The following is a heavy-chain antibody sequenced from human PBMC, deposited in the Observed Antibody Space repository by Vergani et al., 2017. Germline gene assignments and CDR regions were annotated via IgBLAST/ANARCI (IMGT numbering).Heavy chain of an antibody. J-gene: IGHJ5*02. D-gene: IGHD3-3*01. CDR3: ARGLPYYDFWSGYYLNWFDP. CDR2: IYYSGSP. CDR1: GGSISSYY. Sequence: QVQLQESGPGLVKPSEALSLTCTVSGGSISSYYWSWIRQPPGKGLEWIGYIYYSGSPNYNPSLKSRVTISVDTSKNQFSLKLSSVTAADTAVYYCARGLPYYDFWSGYYLNWFDPWGQGTLVTVSS. V-gene: IGHV4-59*01.